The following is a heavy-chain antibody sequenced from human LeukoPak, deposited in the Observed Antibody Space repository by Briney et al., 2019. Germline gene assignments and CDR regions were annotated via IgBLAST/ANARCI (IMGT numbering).Heavy chain of an antibody. CDR3: ARSPFRSGWYTGDY. CDR1: GYTFTGYY. CDR2: INPNSGGT. J-gene: IGHJ4*02. Sequence: ASVKVSCKASGYTFTGYYMHWVRQAPGQGLEWMGRINPNSGGTNYAQKFQGRVTMTRGTSISTAYMELSRLRSDDTAVYYCARSPFRSGWYTGDYWGQGTLVTVSS. V-gene: IGHV1-2*06. D-gene: IGHD6-19*01.